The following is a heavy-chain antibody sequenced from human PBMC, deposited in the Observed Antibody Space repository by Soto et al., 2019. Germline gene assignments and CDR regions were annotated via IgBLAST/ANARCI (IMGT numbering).Heavy chain of an antibody. D-gene: IGHD3-9*01. V-gene: IGHV1-8*01. CDR1: GYTFTSYD. CDR3: ARGRSTYYDILTGYAASQNWFDP. CDR2: MNPNSGNT. J-gene: IGHJ5*02. Sequence: SVKVSCNASGYTFTSYDINWVRQATGQGLEWMGWMNPNSGNTGYAQKFQGRVTMTRNTSISTAYMELSSLRSEDTAVYYCARGRSTYYDILTGYAASQNWFDPWGQGTLVTVSS.